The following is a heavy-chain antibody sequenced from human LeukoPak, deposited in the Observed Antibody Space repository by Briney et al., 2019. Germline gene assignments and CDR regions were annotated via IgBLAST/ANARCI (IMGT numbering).Heavy chain of an antibody. V-gene: IGHV6-1*01. CDR2: TYYRSKWYY. J-gene: IGHJ4*02. CDR1: GDSVSSDSAA. Sequence: SQTLSLTCAISGDSVSSDSAAWNWIRQSPSRGPEWLGRTYYRSKWYYDYALAVKSRITINPDTSKNQFSLQLNSVTPEDTAVYFCARDPVGGSTIFDCWGQGTLVTVSS. D-gene: IGHD1-26*01. CDR3: ARDPVGGSTIFDC.